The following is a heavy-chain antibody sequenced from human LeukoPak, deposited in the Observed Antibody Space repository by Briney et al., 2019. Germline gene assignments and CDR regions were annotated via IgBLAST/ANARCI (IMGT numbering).Heavy chain of an antibody. CDR1: GGSISSYY. D-gene: IGHD6-13*01. CDR2: IYYSGST. V-gene: IGHV4-59*12. CDR3: ARASIAAAGYFDY. Sequence: SETLSLTCTVSGGSISSYYWSWIRQPPGKGLEWIGSIYYSGSTYYNPSLKSRVTISVDTSKNQFSLKLSSVTAADTAVYYCARASIAAAGYFDYWGQGTLVTVSS. J-gene: IGHJ4*02.